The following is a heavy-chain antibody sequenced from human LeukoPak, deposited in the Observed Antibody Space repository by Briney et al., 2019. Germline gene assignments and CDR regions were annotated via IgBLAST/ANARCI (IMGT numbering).Heavy chain of an antibody. J-gene: IGHJ6*03. CDR2: IYTSGST. CDR3: AGHGLAYYYMDV. D-gene: IGHD3-10*01. Sequence: SETLSLTCTVSGGSISSYYWSWIRQPPGKGLEWIGYIYTSGSTNYNPCPKCRVTISIETSKNQFSLKLSSVTAADTVVYYRAGHGLAYYYMDVWGKGTPFTVSS. CDR1: GGSISSYY. V-gene: IGHV4-4*09.